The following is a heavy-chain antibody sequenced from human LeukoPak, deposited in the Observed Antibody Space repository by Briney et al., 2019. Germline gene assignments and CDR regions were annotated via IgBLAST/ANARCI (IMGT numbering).Heavy chain of an antibody. V-gene: IGHV3-33*06. D-gene: IGHD1-26*01. Sequence: PGGSLRLSCAASGFTFSSYGMHWVRQAPGKGLEWVAVIWYDRSNKYYADSVKGRFTISRDNSKNTLYLQMNSLRAEDTAVYYCAKDPSPMRGVGATNWGQGTLVTVSS. J-gene: IGHJ4*02. CDR1: GFTFSSYG. CDR3: AKDPSPMRGVGATN. CDR2: IWYDRSNK.